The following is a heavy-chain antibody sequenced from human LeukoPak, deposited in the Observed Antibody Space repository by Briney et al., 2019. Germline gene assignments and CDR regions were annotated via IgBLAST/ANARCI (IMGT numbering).Heavy chain of an antibody. CDR3: ARDFSSSGWRGRALDI. V-gene: IGHV1-18*01. J-gene: IGHJ3*02. CDR1: GYTFTSYG. D-gene: IGHD6-19*01. CDR2: ISAYNGNT. Sequence: GASVKVSCKASGYTFTSYGISWVRQAPGQGLEWMGWISAYNGNTNYAQKLQGRVTMTTDTSTSTAYMELRSLRSDDTAVYYCARDFSSSGWRGRALDIWGQGTMVTVSS.